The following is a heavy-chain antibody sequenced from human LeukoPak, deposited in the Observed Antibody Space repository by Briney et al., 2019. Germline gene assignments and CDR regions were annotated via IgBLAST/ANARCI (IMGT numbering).Heavy chain of an antibody. J-gene: IGHJ4*02. D-gene: IGHD5-12*01. CDR1: GLTFKTYW. V-gene: IGHV3-7*05. CDR2: IKEDGSEK. Sequence: PGGSLRLSCAASGLTFKTYWMSWGRQAPGKGLEWVANIKEDGSEKYYVDSVEGRFTISRDNAKNSLYLQMNSLRVEDTAVYYCARVPLAARLHFEYWGQGTLVTVSS. CDR3: ARVPLAARLHFEY.